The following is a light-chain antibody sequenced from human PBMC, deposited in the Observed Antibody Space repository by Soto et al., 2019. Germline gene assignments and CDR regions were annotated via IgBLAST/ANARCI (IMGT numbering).Light chain of an antibody. CDR3: PKYNSVQLT. CDR1: LPISNY. J-gene: IGKJ4*01. CDR2: VES. V-gene: IGKV1-27*01. Sequence: DIQMTQSPSSLSASVGDRVTITCRASLPISNYLAWYQQKPGKVPQVLIYVESTLRSGVPSRFSGSGSGTDLTLTISSLQPEDVATYYCPKYNSVQLTFGGGTKVDIX.